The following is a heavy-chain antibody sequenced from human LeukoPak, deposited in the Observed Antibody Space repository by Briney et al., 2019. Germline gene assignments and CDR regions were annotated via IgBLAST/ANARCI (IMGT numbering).Heavy chain of an antibody. V-gene: IGHV3-21*01. CDR2: ISSSSNYI. J-gene: IGHJ4*02. CDR3: ARDEVVRGVTFDY. Sequence: PGGSLRLSCAASGFTFSSYSMNWVRQAPGKGLEWVSSISSSSNYIYYADSVKGRFTISRDNAKNSLYLQMNGLRAEDTAVYYCARDEVVRGVTFDYWGQGTLVTVSS. CDR1: GFTFSSYS. D-gene: IGHD3-10*01.